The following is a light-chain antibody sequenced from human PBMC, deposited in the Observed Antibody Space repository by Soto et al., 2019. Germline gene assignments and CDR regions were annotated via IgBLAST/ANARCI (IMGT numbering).Light chain of an antibody. Sequence: DIQMTQSPSSLSASVRDRVTITCRSSQRISTYLNWYRQKPGKAPDLLIYAASSLFSGVPSRFSGSGPGTDFTLTISSLQPEDFATYYCQQADSLPLVTFGQGTRLEIK. CDR3: QQADSLPLVT. J-gene: IGKJ5*01. V-gene: IGKV1-39*01. CDR1: QRISTY. CDR2: AAS.